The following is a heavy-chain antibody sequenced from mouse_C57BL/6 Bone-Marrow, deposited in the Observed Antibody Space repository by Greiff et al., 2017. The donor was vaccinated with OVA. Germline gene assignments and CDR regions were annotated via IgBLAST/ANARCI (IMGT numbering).Heavy chain of an antibody. D-gene: IGHD2-3*01. CDR2: IRSKSNNYAT. CDR1: GFSFNTYA. J-gene: IGHJ1*03. V-gene: IGHV10-1*01. CDR3: VRHDVYWYFDV. Sequence: EVNLVESGGGLVQPKGSLKLSCAASGFSFNTYAMNWVRQAPGKGLEWVARIRSKSNNYATYYAESVKDRFTISRDDSESMLYLQMNNLKTEDTAMYYCVRHDVYWYFDVWGTGTTVTVSS.